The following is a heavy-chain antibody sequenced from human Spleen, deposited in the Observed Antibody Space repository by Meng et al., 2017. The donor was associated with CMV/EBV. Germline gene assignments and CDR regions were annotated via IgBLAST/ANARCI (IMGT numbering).Heavy chain of an antibody. V-gene: IGHV4-4*07. D-gene: IGHD2-15*01. J-gene: IGHJ2*01. CDR1: GGSISRYY. CDR3: AGGRWYYFDL. CDR2: IYTSGST. Sequence: QRQASGPGLLTPSETLSLTCTVSGGSISRYYWSWIRQPAGKGLEWIGRIYTSGSTNYNPSLKSRVTMSVDTSKNQFSLKLSSVTAADTAVYYCAGGRWYYFDLWGRGTLVTVSS.